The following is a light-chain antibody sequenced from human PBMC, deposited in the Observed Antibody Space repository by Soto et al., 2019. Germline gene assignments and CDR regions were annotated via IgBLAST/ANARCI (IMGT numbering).Light chain of an antibody. CDR1: SSNIGKNA. CDR2: YDD. Sequence: QSVLTQPPSVSEAPRQSVTISCSGNSSNIGKNAVNWYQHLPGKAPKLLIYYDDLLPSGVSDRFSGPKSGTSASLAISGLQSDDEGDYYCAAWDDSLNVVLFGGGTKVTVL. V-gene: IGLV1-36*01. J-gene: IGLJ3*02. CDR3: AAWDDSLNVVL.